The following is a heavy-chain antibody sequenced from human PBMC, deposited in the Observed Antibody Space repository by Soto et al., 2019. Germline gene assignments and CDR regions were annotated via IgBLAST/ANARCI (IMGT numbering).Heavy chain of an antibody. CDR1: GFTFSSYS. CDR3: ARDKGYYDFWSGFDTRNYYYYYGMDV. Sequence: LRLSCAASGFTFSSYSMNWVRQAPGKGLEWVSSVSSSSSYIYYADSVKGRFTISRDNAKNSLYLQMNSLRAEDTAVYYCARDKGYYDFWSGFDTRNYYYYYGMDVWGQGTTVTVSS. D-gene: IGHD3-3*01. V-gene: IGHV3-21*01. CDR2: VSSSSSYI. J-gene: IGHJ6*02.